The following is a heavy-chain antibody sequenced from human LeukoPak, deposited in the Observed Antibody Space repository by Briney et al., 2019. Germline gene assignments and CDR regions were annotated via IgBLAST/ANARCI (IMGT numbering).Heavy chain of an antibody. CDR1: GHSFTNYW. CDR3: AGSDYYFDS. Sequence: GESLKISCKGSGHSFTNYWIGWVRQMPGKGLEWMGIIYPDDSDTRYSPSFQGQVTISADKSISTAYLQWSSLKASDTAIYYCAGSDYYFDSWGQGTLATVSS. D-gene: IGHD3-22*01. J-gene: IGHJ4*02. CDR2: IYPDDSDT. V-gene: IGHV5-51*01.